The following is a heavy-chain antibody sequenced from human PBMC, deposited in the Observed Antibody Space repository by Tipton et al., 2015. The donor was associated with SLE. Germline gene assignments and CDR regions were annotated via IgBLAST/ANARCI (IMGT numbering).Heavy chain of an antibody. Sequence: TLSLTCIVSGGSISTTTYYWSWIRQPPGKGLEWIGEINHSGSTTYNPSLKSRVTISVNTSKNQFSLRLSSVTAADTAMFYCASGTLEWSHEPDYWGQGTLVTVSS. J-gene: IGHJ4*02. CDR2: INHSGST. D-gene: IGHD3-3*01. V-gene: IGHV4-39*07. CDR1: GGSISTTTYY. CDR3: ASGTLEWSHEPDY.